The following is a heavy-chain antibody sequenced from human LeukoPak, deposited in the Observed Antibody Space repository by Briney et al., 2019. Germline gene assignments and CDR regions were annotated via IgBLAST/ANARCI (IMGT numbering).Heavy chain of an antibody. V-gene: IGHV3-66*01. CDR3: ARVPYNCGGDCYGFDY. D-gene: IGHD2-21*02. CDR2: IYSGGST. Sequence: GGSLRLSCAASGFTVSRNYMSWVRQAPGKGLEWVSVIYSGGSTYYADSVKGRFTISRDNSKNTLYLQMNSLRAEDTAVYYCARVPYNCGGDCYGFDYWGQGTLVTVSS. CDR1: GFTVSRNY. J-gene: IGHJ4*02.